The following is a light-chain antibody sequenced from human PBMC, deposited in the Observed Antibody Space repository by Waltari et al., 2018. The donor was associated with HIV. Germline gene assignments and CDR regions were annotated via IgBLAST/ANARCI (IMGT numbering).Light chain of an antibody. CDR1: MSNLGAGSA. J-gene: IGLJ3*02. CDR2: HNH. CDR3: QSYDASLSGLWV. Sequence: HSTLTQPPSVSVAPGQRITISCAGNMSNLGAGSAVHWYQQFPGSAPKLLIFHNHTRPSCVPDRFSGSKAGPSAALAITGLQTEDEADYYCQSYDASLSGLWVFGGGTRLTVL. V-gene: IGLV1-40*01.